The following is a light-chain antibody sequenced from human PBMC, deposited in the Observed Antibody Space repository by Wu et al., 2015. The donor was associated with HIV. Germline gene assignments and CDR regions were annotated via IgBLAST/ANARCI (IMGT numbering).Light chain of an antibody. Sequence: EIVLTQSPATLSLSPGERATLSCRASQSVSNYLAWFQQKPGQAPRLLIYDASTRATGIPARFSGSGSGTDFTLTISSLEPEDFAVYYCQHRSNWPPWTFGQGTRLDIK. V-gene: IGKV3-11*01. CDR1: QSVSNY. J-gene: IGKJ5*01. CDR3: QHRSNWPPWT. CDR2: DAS.